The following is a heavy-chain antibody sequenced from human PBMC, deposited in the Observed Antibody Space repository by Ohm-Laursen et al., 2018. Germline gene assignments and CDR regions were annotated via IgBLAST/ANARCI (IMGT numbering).Heavy chain of an antibody. CDR2: IYYSGST. Sequence: TLSLTCTVSGGSISNGAYYWSWIRQHPGKGLEWIGYIYYSGSTYYNPSLKSRVTVSLDTSKNQFSLKLASVTAADTAVYYCARSSIYSNFYYYYAMDVWGQGTTVTVSS. CDR1: GGSISNGAYY. CDR3: ARSSIYSNFYYYYAMDV. J-gene: IGHJ6*02. V-gene: IGHV4-31*03. D-gene: IGHD4-11*01.